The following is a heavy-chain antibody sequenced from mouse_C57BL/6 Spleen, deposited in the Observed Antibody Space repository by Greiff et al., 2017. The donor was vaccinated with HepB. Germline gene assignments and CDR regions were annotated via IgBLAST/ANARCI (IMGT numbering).Heavy chain of an antibody. CDR2: ISSGGSYT. Sequence: EVKLVESGGDLVKPGGSLKLSCAASGFTFSSYGMSWVRQTPDKRLEWVATISSGGSYTYYPDSVKGRFTISRDNAKNTLYLQMSSLKSEDTAMYYCARHEDYYGSISRCYFDVWGTGTTVTVSS. CDR1: GFTFSSYG. V-gene: IGHV5-6*01. D-gene: IGHD1-1*01. J-gene: IGHJ1*03. CDR3: ARHEDYYGSISRCYFDV.